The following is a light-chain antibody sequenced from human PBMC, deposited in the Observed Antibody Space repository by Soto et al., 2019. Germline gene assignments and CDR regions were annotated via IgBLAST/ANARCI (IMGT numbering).Light chain of an antibody. CDR2: DAS. CDR3: QQYDNLPPFT. V-gene: IGKV1-33*01. Sequence: DIQMTQSPSSLSASVGDRVTITCQASQDISNYLNWYQQKPGKAPKLLIYDASNLETGVPSRFSGSGSGTDFTFTISSLQPEDIATYYCQQYDNLPPFTFGPGTKGIS. J-gene: IGKJ3*01. CDR1: QDISNY.